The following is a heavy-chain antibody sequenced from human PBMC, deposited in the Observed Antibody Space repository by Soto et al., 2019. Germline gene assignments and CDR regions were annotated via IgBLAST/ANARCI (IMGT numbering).Heavy chain of an antibody. D-gene: IGHD3-3*01. CDR1: GFTCSSYS. V-gene: IGHV3-23*01. Sequence: GFLGLSCASSGFTCSSYSMIWVRQAPGKGLEGVSAIICICSSTYYADSVKVRFTISRNNSKNRLYLKMKGLRAEATAVYYSPRTTIFWPDAFAIRGHGKMVPFSS. J-gene: IGHJ3*02. CDR2: IICICSST. CDR3: PRTTIFWPDAFAI.